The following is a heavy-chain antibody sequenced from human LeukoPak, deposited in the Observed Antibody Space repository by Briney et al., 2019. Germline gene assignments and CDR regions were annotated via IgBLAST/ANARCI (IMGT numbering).Heavy chain of an antibody. CDR3: ARVPGIYLNFDY. CDR1: GFTVSSYY. J-gene: IGHJ4*02. V-gene: IGHV3-66*01. D-gene: IGHD3-10*01. CDR2: MYSGGST. Sequence: GGSLRLSCAASGFTVSSYYMTWVRQAPGKGLEWVSVMYSGGSTYYADSVKGRVAISRDNSQNTVFLQMNSVRVEDTAVYYCARVPGIYLNFDYWGQGTLVTVSP.